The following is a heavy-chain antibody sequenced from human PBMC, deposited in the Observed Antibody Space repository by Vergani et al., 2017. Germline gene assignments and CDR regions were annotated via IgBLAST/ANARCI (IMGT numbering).Heavy chain of an antibody. V-gene: IGHV4-61*02. CDR3: AREWAHYDSNPFDP. J-gene: IGHJ5*02. Sequence: QVQLQESGPGLVKPSQTLSLTCTVSGISLSSDTYYWSWIRQSAGKGLEWIGRIYPSGNTNYNPSLRSRVTMSLDTSRNEFSLKLTSLTAADTAVYFWAREWAHYDSNPFDPWGQGTLVTVSS. CDR2: IYPSGNT. D-gene: IGHD3-22*01. CDR1: GISLSSDTYY.